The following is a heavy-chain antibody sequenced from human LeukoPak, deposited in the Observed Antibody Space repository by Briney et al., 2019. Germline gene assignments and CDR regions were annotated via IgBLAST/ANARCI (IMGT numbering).Heavy chain of an antibody. V-gene: IGHV4-59*01. CDR2: IYYSGST. CDR1: GGSISSYY. Sequence: SETLSLICSVSGGSISSYYWSWIRQPPGKGLEWIGYIYYSGSTHYNPSLESRVTISIDTSKKQLSLRLTSVTAADTAAYYCARDRRESTKPNEAFDIWGQGTMVTVSS. J-gene: IGHJ3*02. CDR3: ARDRRESTKPNEAFDI. D-gene: IGHD1-1*01.